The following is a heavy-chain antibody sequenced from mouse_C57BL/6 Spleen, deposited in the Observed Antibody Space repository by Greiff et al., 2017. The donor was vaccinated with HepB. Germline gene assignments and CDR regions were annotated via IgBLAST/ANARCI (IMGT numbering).Heavy chain of an antibody. V-gene: IGHV1-69*01. CDR1: GYTFTSYW. CDR3: ARRAITTVGAPDWYVDV. D-gene: IGHD1-1*01. CDR2: IDPSDSYT. Sequence: QVQLQQPGAELVMPGASVKLSCKASGYTFTSYWMHWVKQRPGQGLEWIGEIDPSDSYTNYNPKFKGKSTLTVGKYSSTAYIQLSSLTSADSAVYYCARRAITTVGAPDWYVDVWGTGTTVTVAS. J-gene: IGHJ1*03.